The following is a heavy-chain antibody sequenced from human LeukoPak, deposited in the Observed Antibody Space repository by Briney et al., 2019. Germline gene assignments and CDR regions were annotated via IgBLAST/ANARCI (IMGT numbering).Heavy chain of an antibody. CDR2: ISNSGDAT. Sequence: GGSLRLSCAGSGFIFSNYAMSWVRQAPGQGLEWVSTISNSGDATFYADAVKGRFTISRDNSKNTLYLQMNSLRAEDTAVYYCAKDRMVRGGPTDYWGQGTLVTVSS. CDR3: AKDRMVRGGPTDY. J-gene: IGHJ4*02. CDR1: GFIFSNYA. V-gene: IGHV3-23*01. D-gene: IGHD3-10*01.